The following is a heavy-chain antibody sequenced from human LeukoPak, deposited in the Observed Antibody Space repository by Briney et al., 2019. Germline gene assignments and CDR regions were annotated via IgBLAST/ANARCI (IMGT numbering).Heavy chain of an antibody. D-gene: IGHD6-13*01. J-gene: IGHJ4*02. CDR3: ARSSGIAAAGIDY. CDR1: GSSISSYS. V-gene: IGHV4-59*08. Sequence: SETLSLTCTVSGSSISSYSWSWIRQPPGKGLEWIGYIYYSGSTNYSPSLKSRVTISVDTSKNQFSLKLSSVTAADTAVYYCARSSGIAAAGIDYWGQGTLVTVSS. CDR2: IYYSGST.